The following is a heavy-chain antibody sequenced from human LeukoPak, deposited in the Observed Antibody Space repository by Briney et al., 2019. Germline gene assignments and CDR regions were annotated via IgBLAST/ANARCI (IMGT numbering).Heavy chain of an antibody. CDR2: ISSSSSYI. V-gene: IGHV3-21*01. D-gene: IGHD6-13*01. CDR3: ASETRAEGIAAAGNPWDWFDP. Sequence: GGSLRLSCAASGFTFSSYNMNWVRQAPGKGLEWVSSISSSSSYIYYADSVKGRFTISRDNAKNSLYLQMNSLRAEDTAVYYCASETRAEGIAAAGNPWDWFDPWGQGTLVTVSS. J-gene: IGHJ5*02. CDR1: GFTFSSYN.